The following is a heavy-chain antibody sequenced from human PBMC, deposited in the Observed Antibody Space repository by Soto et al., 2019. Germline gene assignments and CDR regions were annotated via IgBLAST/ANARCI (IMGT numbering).Heavy chain of an antibody. CDR1: GFTFSSYG. D-gene: IGHD3-3*01. CDR3: ATTGRILEWLPPPYYYYGMDV. V-gene: IGHV3-30*03. J-gene: IGHJ6*02. Sequence: GGSLRLSCAASGFTFSSYGMHCVRQAPGKGLEWVAVISYDGSNKYYADSVKGRFTISRDNSKNTLYLQMNSLRAEDTAVYYCATTGRILEWLPPPYYYYGMDVWGQGTTVTVSS. CDR2: ISYDGSNK.